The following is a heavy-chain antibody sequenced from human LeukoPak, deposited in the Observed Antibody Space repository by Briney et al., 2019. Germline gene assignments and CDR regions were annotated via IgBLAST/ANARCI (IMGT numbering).Heavy chain of an antibody. V-gene: IGHV1-2*02. D-gene: IGHD2-2*02. CDR1: GYTFTGYY. Sequence: AASVKVSCKASGYTFTGYYMHWVRQAPGQGLEWMGWINPNSGGTNYAQKFQGRVTMTRDTSISTAYMELSRLRSDDTAVYYCARKGYCSSTSCYKDGYWFDPWGQGTLVTVSS. J-gene: IGHJ5*02. CDR3: ARKGYCSSTSCYKDGYWFDP. CDR2: INPNSGGT.